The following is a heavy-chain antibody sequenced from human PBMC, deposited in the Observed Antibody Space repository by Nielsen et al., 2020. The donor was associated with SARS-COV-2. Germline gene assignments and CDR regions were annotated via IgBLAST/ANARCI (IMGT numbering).Heavy chain of an antibody. CDR2: IYTSGST. V-gene: IGHV4-61*02. CDR1: GGSISSGSYY. CDR3: ASLFSSCRHY. D-gene: IGHD6-19*01. J-gene: IGHJ4*02. Sequence: SETLSLTCTVSGGSISSGSYYWSWIRQPAGKGLEWIGRIYTSGSTNYNPSLKSRVTISVDTSKNQFSLKLSSVTAADTAVYYCASLFSSCRHYWGQGTLVTVSS.